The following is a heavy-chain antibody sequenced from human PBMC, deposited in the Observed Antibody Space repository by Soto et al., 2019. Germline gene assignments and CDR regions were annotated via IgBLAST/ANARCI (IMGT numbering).Heavy chain of an antibody. V-gene: IGHV3-33*01. CDR1: GFTFSSYG. CDR3: ARDRVVAAAGMALGAFDI. CDR2: IWYDGSNK. J-gene: IGHJ3*02. D-gene: IGHD6-13*01. Sequence: PGGSLRLSCAASGFTFSSYGMHWVRQAPGKGLEWVAVIWYDGSNKYYADSVKGRFTISRDNSKNTLYLQMNSLRAEDTAVYYCARDRVVAAAGMALGAFDIWGQGTMVTVSS.